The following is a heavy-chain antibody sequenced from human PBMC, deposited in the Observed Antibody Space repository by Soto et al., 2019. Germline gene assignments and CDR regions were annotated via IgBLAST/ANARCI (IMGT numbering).Heavy chain of an antibody. J-gene: IGHJ6*02. D-gene: IGHD3-16*02. CDR3: ARSRYDYVWGSYRYYYGMDV. Sequence: GASVKVSCKASGGTFSSYAISWVRQAPGQGLEWMGGIIPIFGTANYAQKFQGRVTITADESTSTAYMELSSLRSEDTAVYYCARSRYDYVWGSYRYYYGMDVWGQGTTVTVSS. CDR2: IIPIFGTA. CDR1: GGTFSSYA. V-gene: IGHV1-69*13.